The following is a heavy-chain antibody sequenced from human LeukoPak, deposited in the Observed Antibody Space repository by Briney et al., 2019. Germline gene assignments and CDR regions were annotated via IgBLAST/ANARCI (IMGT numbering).Heavy chain of an antibody. CDR3: AKDPNNSSSRRSFFDY. CDR1: GFTFSTYG. J-gene: IGHJ4*02. D-gene: IGHD6-13*01. CDR2: TWYGGSNT. Sequence: GGSLRLSCAASGFTFSTYGMHWVRQAPGKGLEWVAVTWYGGSNTYYADSVKGRFTISRDNSKNTLYLQMNSLRAEDTAVYFCAKDPNNSSSRRSFFDYWGQGTLVTVSS. V-gene: IGHV3-30*02.